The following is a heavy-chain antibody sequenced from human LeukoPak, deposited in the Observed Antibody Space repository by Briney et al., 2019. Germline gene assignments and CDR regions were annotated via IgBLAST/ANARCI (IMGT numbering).Heavy chain of an antibody. J-gene: IGHJ2*01. Sequence: SETLSLTCTVSGGSISSYYWSWIRQPAGKGLEWIGRIYTSGSTNYNPPLKSRVTISVDTSKNQFSLKLSSVTAADTAVSAGTRYFDLWGRGTLVTVSP. CDR3: TRYFDL. D-gene: IGHD6-13*01. V-gene: IGHV4-4*07. CDR2: IYTSGST. CDR1: GGSISSYY.